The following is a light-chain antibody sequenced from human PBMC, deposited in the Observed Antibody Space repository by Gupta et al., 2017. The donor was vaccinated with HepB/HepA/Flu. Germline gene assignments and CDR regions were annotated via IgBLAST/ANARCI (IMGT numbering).Light chain of an antibody. CDR1: SSNIGNNY. CDR3: GTWDSSLSAGL. V-gene: IGLV1-51*01. CDR2: DNN. J-gene: IGLJ2*01. Sequence: QSVLTQPPSVSAAPGTKVTISCSGSSSNIGNNYVSWYQQLPGTAPKLLIYDNNKRPSGIPDRFSGSKSGTSATLGITGLQTGDEADYYCGTWDSSLSAGLFGGGTKLTVL.